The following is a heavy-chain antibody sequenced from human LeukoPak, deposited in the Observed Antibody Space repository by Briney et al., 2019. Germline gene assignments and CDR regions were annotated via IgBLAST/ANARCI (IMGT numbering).Heavy chain of an antibody. CDR3: ARVSGYCSGGTCYGLPSHGLDV. CDR1: GYTFTSYY. Sequence: ASVKVSCKASGYTFTSYYMHWVRQAPGQGLEWMGIINPSGGSTSYAQKFQGRVTMTSDTSKSTVYMELRSLRSEDTAVYYCARVSGYCSGGTCYGLPSHGLDVWGQGTPVTVSS. J-gene: IGHJ6*02. D-gene: IGHD2-15*01. CDR2: INPSGGST. V-gene: IGHV1-46*01.